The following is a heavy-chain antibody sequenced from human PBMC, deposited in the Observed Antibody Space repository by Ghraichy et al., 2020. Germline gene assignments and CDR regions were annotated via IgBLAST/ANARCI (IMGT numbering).Heavy chain of an antibody. Sequence: SETLSLTCAVSGGSITSGSFSWSWIRQPPGKGLEWIGYIYQSGATHYNPSLKSRVTISLDDSRNQFSLRLNSVTAAGTAVYYCARAPYDDDGFYDDGFDIWGQGTMFTVSS. CDR2: IYQSGAT. V-gene: IGHV4-30-2*01. D-gene: IGHD3-22*01. CDR3: ARAPYDDDGFYDDGFDI. CDR1: GGSITSGSFS. J-gene: IGHJ3*02.